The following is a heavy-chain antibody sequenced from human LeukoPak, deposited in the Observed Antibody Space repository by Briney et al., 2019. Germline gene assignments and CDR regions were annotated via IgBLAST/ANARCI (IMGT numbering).Heavy chain of an antibody. CDR2: IRYDGSTK. D-gene: IGHD3-22*01. CDR3: ARDDTYYYDSSGYFDY. J-gene: IGHJ4*02. Sequence: GGSLRLSCAASGFTFSSYGMHWVRQAPGKGLEWVAFIRYDGSTKYYADSVKGRFTISRDNAKNSLYLQMNSLRAEDTAVYYCARDDTYYYDSSGYFDYWGQGTLVTVSS. CDR1: GFTFSSYG. V-gene: IGHV3-30*02.